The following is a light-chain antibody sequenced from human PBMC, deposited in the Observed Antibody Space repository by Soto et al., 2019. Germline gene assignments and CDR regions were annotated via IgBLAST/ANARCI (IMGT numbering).Light chain of an antibody. CDR2: DTS. CDR1: QSISSSY. Sequence: EIVLTQSPGTLSLSPGERATLSCRASQSISSSYLVWYQQKPGQAPRLLIYDTSRRATGTPDRFSGSGSVTDFTLTISRLEPEDFAVYYCQQYGSSPWTFGQGTKVEI. CDR3: QQYGSSPWT. J-gene: IGKJ1*01. V-gene: IGKV3-20*01.